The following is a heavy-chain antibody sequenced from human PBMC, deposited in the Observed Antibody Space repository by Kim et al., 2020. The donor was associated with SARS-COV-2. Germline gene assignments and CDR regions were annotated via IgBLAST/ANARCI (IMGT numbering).Heavy chain of an antibody. D-gene: IGHD6-19*01. Sequence: SLKSRVTRSVDTSKNQFSLKLSSVTAADTAVYYCARSGGGWYGASGRFDPWGQGTLVTVSS. CDR3: ARSGGGWYGASGRFDP. J-gene: IGHJ5*02. V-gene: IGHV4-31*02.